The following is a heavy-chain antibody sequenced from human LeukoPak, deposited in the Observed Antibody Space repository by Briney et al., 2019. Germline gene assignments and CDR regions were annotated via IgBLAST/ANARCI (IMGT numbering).Heavy chain of an antibody. CDR1: GFTFSSYS. CDR3: AREGDYYDSSGYSFDY. Sequence: GGSLRLSCAASGFTFSSYSMNWVRQAPGKGLEWVSSISSSSSYIYYADSVKGRFTISRDNAKNSLYLQMNSLRAEDTAVYYCAREGDYYDSSGYSFDYRGQGTLVTVSS. CDR2: ISSSSSYI. V-gene: IGHV3-21*01. J-gene: IGHJ4*02. D-gene: IGHD3-22*01.